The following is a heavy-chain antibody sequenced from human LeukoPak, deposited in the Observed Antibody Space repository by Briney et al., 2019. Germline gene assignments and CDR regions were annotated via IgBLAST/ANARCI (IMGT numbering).Heavy chain of an antibody. CDR1: GFTFSGYE. V-gene: IGHV3-48*03. D-gene: IGHD7-27*01. J-gene: IGHJ4*02. Sequence: GGSLRLSCAASGFTFSGYEMNWVRQAPGKGLEWVSYISSSGSTIYYADSVKGRFTISRDNAKNSLYLQMNSLRAEDTAVYYCARGNWAEAGYFDYWGQGTLVTVSS. CDR2: ISSSGSTI. CDR3: ARGNWAEAGYFDY.